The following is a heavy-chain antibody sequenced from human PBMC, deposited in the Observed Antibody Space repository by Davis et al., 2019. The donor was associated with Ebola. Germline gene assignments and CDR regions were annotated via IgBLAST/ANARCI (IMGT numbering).Heavy chain of an antibody. D-gene: IGHD3-10*01. Sequence: PGGSLRLSCAASGFTFSSYGMHWVRQAPGKGLEWVAVIWYDGSNKYYADSVKGRFIISRDNSKNTLSLQMNSLRTEDTAVYYCAKARGITTGYYYHGMDVWGQGTTVTVSS. CDR1: GFTFSSYG. CDR2: IWYDGSNK. J-gene: IGHJ6*02. CDR3: AKARGITTGYYYHGMDV. V-gene: IGHV3-33*06.